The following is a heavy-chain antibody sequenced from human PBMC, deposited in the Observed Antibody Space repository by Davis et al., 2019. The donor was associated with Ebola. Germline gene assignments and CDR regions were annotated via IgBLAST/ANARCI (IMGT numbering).Heavy chain of an antibody. V-gene: IGHV4-61*08. CDR1: GGFVSSGGYS. CDR3: ARGYGVFYWYFDL. D-gene: IGHD4-17*01. J-gene: IGHJ2*01. Sequence: MPSETLSLTCAVSGGFVSSGGYSWNWIRQPPGKGLEWIGYYYYTGSTYYNPSLKSRVSISVDTSKNQFSLKLSSVTAADTAVYYCARGYGVFYWYFDLWGRGTLVTVSS. CDR2: YYYTGST.